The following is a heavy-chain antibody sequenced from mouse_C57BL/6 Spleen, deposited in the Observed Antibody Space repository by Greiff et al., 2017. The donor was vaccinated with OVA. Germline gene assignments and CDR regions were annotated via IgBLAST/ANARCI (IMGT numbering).Heavy chain of an antibody. D-gene: IGHD1-1*01. J-gene: IGHJ3*01. Sequence: EVQLQQSGPELVKPGASVKISCKASGYTFPDYYMNWVKQSHGKSLEWIGDINPNNGGTSYNQKFKGKATLTVDKSSSTAYMELRSLTSEDSAVYYCARGNYYGSSYAWFAYWGQGTLVTVSA. CDR2: INPNNGGT. CDR3: ARGNYYGSSYAWFAY. V-gene: IGHV1-26*01. CDR1: GYTFPDYY.